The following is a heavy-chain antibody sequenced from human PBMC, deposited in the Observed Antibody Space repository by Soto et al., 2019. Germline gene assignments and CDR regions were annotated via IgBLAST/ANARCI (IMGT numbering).Heavy chain of an antibody. Sequence: SETLSVTCTVSGGYFRDYYWGCVSKPPGKGLEWIGEINHSGSSNYHPSLKSRVTISVATSKNQFSLTVNSVTPADTAVYYCARGEITLLGGMDVWGQGTTVTVSS. D-gene: IGHD3-10*01. CDR3: ARGEITLLGGMDV. J-gene: IGHJ6*02. V-gene: IGHV4-34*01. CDR2: INHSGSS. CDR1: GGYFRDYY.